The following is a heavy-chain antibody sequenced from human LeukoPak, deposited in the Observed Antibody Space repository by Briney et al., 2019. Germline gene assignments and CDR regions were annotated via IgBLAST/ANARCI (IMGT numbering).Heavy chain of an antibody. CDR1: GYTLSDLA. Sequence: ASVKASCKVSGYTLSDLAMHWMRQAPGKGLEWLGGFDPEDGESIYPQKFQGRVTMTEDTSTDTAYMELRRLTSEDTAIYYCALGIVAATTLFDYWGQGTLVTVSS. CDR2: FDPEDGES. D-gene: IGHD5-12*01. J-gene: IGHJ4*02. CDR3: ALGIVAATTLFDY. V-gene: IGHV1-24*01.